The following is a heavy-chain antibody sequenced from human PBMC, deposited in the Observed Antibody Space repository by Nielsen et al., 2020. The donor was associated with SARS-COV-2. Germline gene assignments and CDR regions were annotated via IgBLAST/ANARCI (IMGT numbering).Heavy chain of an antibody. CDR2: ISSSSSTI. J-gene: IGHJ6*02. CDR3: ARDESYDILTGYYTFYYYYGMDV. Sequence: WIRQPPGKGLEWVSYISSSSSTIYYADSVKGRFTISRDNAKNSLYLQMNFVRAEDTAVYYCARDESYDILTGYYTFYYYYGMDVWGQGTTVTVSS. D-gene: IGHD3-9*01. V-gene: IGHV3-48*04.